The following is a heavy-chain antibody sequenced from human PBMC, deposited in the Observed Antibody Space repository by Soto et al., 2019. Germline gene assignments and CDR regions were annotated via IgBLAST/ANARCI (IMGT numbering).Heavy chain of an antibody. V-gene: IGHV3-30*18. D-gene: IGHD6-6*01. J-gene: IGHJ3*02. Sequence: GGSLRLSCAASGFTFSSYGMHWVRQAPGKGLEWVAVISYDGSNKYYADSVKGRFTISRDNSKNTLYLQMNSLRAEDTAVYYCAKDGRIAAREHDAFDIWGQGTMVTVSS. CDR2: ISYDGSNK. CDR1: GFTFSSYG. CDR3: AKDGRIAAREHDAFDI.